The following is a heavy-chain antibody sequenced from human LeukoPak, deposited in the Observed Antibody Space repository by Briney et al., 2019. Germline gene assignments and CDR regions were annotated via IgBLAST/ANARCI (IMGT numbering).Heavy chain of an antibody. D-gene: IGHD6-13*01. CDR1: GGSVSSGSYY. J-gene: IGHJ4*02. Sequence: PSETLSPTCTVSGGSVSSGSYYWSWIRQPPGKGLEWIGYIYYSGSTNYNPSLKSRVTMSVDTSKNQFSLKLSSVTAADTAVYYCARLRIAAAGTPIDYWGQGTLVTVSS. V-gene: IGHV4-61*01. CDR2: IYYSGST. CDR3: ARLRIAAAGTPIDY.